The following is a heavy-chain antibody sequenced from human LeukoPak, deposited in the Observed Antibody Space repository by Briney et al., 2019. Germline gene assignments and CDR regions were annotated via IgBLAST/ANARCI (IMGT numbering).Heavy chain of an antibody. CDR1: GFTFSSYA. D-gene: IGHD6-19*01. CDR3: AKDNGLAVTDS. V-gene: IGHV3-23*01. CDR2: ISGSGGST. Sequence: GGSLRLSCAASGFTFSSYAMSWVRQAPGKGLEWVSAISGSGGSTYYADSVKGRFTTSRDNSRNTLLLQMNSLRPEDTATCYCAKDNGLAVTDSWGQGTLVTVSS. J-gene: IGHJ4*02.